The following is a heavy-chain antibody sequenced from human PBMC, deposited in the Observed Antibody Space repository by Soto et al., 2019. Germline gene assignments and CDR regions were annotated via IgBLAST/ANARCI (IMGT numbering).Heavy chain of an antibody. CDR1: GDTFTEYY. J-gene: IGHJ4*02. CDR2: VNPSGGHT. D-gene: IGHD2-21*02. CDR3: ARGGHVVVVTAALDY. V-gene: IGHV1-46*04. Sequence: QVQLMQSGAEVKKPGASVKVSCKASGDTFTEYYIHWVRQAPGQGLEWMGTVNPSGGHTTYAQHLLGRVAMTRDTATSTLYMELTSLTSEDTAVYYWARGGHVVVVTAALDYWGQGTLVTVSS.